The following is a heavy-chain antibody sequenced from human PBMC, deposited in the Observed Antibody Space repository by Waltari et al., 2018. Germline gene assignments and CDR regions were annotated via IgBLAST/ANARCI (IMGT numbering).Heavy chain of an antibody. CDR3: ASVREYQLLYGGFGAFDI. Sequence: QVQLQESGPGLVKPSETLSLTCTVSGYSISSGYYWGWIRQPPGKGLEWIGSIYHSGSTYYNPSLKSRVTISVDTSKNQFSLKLSSVTAADTAVYYCASVREYQLLYGGFGAFDIWGQGTMVTVSS. CDR1: GYSISSGYY. D-gene: IGHD2-2*02. J-gene: IGHJ3*02. V-gene: IGHV4-38-2*02. CDR2: IYHSGST.